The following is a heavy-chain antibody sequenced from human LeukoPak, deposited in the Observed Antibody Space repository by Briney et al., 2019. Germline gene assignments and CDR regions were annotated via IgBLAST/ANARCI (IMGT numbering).Heavy chain of an antibody. D-gene: IGHD6-13*01. CDR2: ISVYTGNT. V-gene: IGHV1-18*04. Sequence: ASVKVSCKASGYTFTDYWMHWVRQAPGQGLEWMGWISVYTGNTNYEQKLHGRVTMTTDTSTSTAYMELRSLRSDDTAVYYCARYSSSWYEIDYWGQGTLVTVSS. J-gene: IGHJ4*02. CDR1: GYTFTDYW. CDR3: ARYSSSWYEIDY.